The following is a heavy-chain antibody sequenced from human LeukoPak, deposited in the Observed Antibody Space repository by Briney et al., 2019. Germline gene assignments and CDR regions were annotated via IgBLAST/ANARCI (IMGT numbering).Heavy chain of an antibody. J-gene: IGHJ4*02. V-gene: IGHV5-51*01. Sequence: GESLKISCKGSGYSFTSYWIGWVRQMPGKGLEWVGIIYPGDSDTRYSPSFQGQVTISADKSISTAYLQWSSLKASDTAMYYCATQSYYYDSSGYIPFSYWGQGTLVTVSS. CDR2: IYPGDSDT. D-gene: IGHD3-22*01. CDR3: ATQSYYYDSSGYIPFSY. CDR1: GYSFTSYW.